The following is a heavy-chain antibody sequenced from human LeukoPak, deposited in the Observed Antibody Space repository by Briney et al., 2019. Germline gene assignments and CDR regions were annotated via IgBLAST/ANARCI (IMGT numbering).Heavy chain of an antibody. Sequence: SCKVSGYTLTELSMHWVRQAPGKGLEWVAVISYDGSNKYYADSVKGRFTISRDNSKNTLYLQMNSLRAEDTAVYYCAKDGGLRLGELSYPVHFDYWGQGTLVTVSS. CDR3: AKDGGLRLGELSYPVHFDY. CDR2: ISYDGSNK. CDR1: GYTLTELS. J-gene: IGHJ4*02. D-gene: IGHD3-16*02. V-gene: IGHV3-30*18.